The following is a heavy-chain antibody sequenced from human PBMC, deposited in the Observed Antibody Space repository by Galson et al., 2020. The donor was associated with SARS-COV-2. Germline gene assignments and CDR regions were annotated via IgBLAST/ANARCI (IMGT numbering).Heavy chain of an antibody. CDR3: AKEDDTSGYFWGGLTY. Sequence: GESLKIPCAASGFTFRNYAMTWDRQAPGQRVEWVSAISGSSGGTYYADSVQRRFTISRDNSKNTLYLQMNRLRAADTAVYYCAKEDDTSGYFWGGLTYWGQGALVTVAS. V-gene: IGHV3-23*01. CDR2: ISGSSGGT. J-gene: IGHJ4*02. D-gene: IGHD3-22*01. CDR1: GFTFRNYA.